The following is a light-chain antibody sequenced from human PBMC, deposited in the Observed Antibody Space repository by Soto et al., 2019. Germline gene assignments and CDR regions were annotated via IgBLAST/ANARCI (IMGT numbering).Light chain of an antibody. CDR3: QSFSSSLSVVG. CDR1: SSNIGAGYA. CDR2: DNN. V-gene: IGLV1-40*01. J-gene: IGLJ2*01. Sequence: QSALTQPPSVSGAPGQRSTISYTGSSSNIGAGYAVHWYQHLPGTAPKLLIFDNNNRPSGVPDRFSGSKSGTSASLAITGLQAEDEADDYCQSFSSSLSVVGFGGGTKLTVL.